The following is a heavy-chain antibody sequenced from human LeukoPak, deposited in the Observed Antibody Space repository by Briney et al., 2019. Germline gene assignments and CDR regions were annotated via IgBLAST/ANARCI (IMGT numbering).Heavy chain of an antibody. Sequence: SETLSLTCAVYGGSFSGYYWSWIRQPPGKGLEWIGEINHSGSTNNNPSLNSRVTISVDTSKNQYSLKLSSVTAADTAVYYCARLGGYCSSTSCPTDYWGQGTLVTVSS. CDR3: ARLGGYCSSTSCPTDY. V-gene: IGHV4-34*01. CDR1: GGSFSGYY. D-gene: IGHD2-2*01. J-gene: IGHJ4*02. CDR2: INHSGST.